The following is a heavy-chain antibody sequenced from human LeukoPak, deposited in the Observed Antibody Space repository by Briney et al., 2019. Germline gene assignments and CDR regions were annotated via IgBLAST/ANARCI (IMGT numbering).Heavy chain of an antibody. V-gene: IGHV3-7*01. CDR1: GFTISNYN. J-gene: IGHJ4*02. CDR2: INPDGSEK. Sequence: GGSLRLSCVASGFTISNYNMNWVRQAPGKGLEWVVSINPDGSEKYSVDSVEGRFTISRDNAKNSLFLQMNSLRAEDTAVYYCARDRGYSSFDYWGQGTLVTVSS. D-gene: IGHD6-19*01. CDR3: ARDRGYSSFDY.